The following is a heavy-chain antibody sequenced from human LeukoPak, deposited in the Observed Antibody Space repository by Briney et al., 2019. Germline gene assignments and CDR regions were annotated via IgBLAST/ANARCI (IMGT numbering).Heavy chain of an antibody. V-gene: IGHV3-11*03. CDR2: ISYSSTYT. J-gene: IGHJ4*02. Sequence: GGSLRLSCAASGFTFSDYYMAWIRQPPGKGLEWISYISYSSTYTNYADSVKGRLTISRDDARNSVFLQMNSLRAEDTAVYYCARIPANSYYFDYWGPGSLVTVSS. CDR3: ARIPANSYYFDY. CDR1: GFTFSDYY.